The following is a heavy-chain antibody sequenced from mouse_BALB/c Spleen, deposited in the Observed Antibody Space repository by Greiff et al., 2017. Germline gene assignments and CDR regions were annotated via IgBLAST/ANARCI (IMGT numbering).Heavy chain of an antibody. J-gene: IGHJ2*01. Sequence: VKLQESGPSLVQPSQSLSITCTVSGFSLTSYGVPWVRQSPGKGLEWLGVIWRGGSTDYNAAFMSRLSITKDNSKSQVFFKMNSLQADDTAIYYCAKNTDYGNYYFDYWGQGTTLTVSS. CDR2: IWRGGST. V-gene: IGHV2-5-1*01. CDR1: GFSLTSYG. D-gene: IGHD2-1*01. CDR3: AKNTDYGNYYFDY.